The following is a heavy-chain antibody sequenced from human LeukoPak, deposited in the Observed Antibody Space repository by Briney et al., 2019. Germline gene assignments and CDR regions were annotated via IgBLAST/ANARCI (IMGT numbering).Heavy chain of an antibody. CDR3: ARGESSTKFGY. D-gene: IGHD6-13*01. V-gene: IGHV1-46*01. CDR2: INPSGRTT. CDR1: GYTFTSYF. J-gene: IGHJ4*02. Sequence: ASVKVSCKASGYTFTSYFIHWVRQATGQGLEWMGIINPSGRTTSYAQKFHGRVTMTRDTSTSTVYMELSSLRSEDTAVYYCARGESSTKFGYWGQGTLVTVSS.